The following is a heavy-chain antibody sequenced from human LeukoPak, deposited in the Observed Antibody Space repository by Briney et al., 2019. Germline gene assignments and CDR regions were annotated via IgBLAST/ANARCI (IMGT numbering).Heavy chain of an antibody. D-gene: IGHD5-24*01. V-gene: IGHV1-46*01. J-gene: IGHJ4*02. CDR2: INPSGGST. Sequence: ASVKVSCKASGYTFTSYYMHWVRQAPGQGLEWMGIINPSGGSTSYAQKFQGRVTMTRDTSTSTVYMELSSLRSEDTAVYYCARDGARWLQWFNLDYWGQGTLVTVSS. CDR3: ARDGARWLQWFNLDY. CDR1: GYTFTSYY.